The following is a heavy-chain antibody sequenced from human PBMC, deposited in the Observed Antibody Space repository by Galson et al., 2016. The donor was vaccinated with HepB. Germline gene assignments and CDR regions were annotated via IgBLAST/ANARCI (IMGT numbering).Heavy chain of an antibody. CDR2: ISYDGNKK. J-gene: IGHJ3*02. CDR3: AKPYGYSYGSYAFDI. D-gene: IGHD5-18*01. V-gene: IGHV3-30*18. Sequence: SLRLSCAASGFPFSDNWMSWVRQAPGKGLEWVAVISYDGNKKYYADSVIGRATISRDNSKNTVFLRVNSLRGEDTAVYYCAKPYGYSYGSYAFDIWGQGTMVTVSS. CDR1: GFPFSDNW.